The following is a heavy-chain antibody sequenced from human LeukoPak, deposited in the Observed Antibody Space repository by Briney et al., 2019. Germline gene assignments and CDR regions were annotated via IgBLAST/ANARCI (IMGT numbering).Heavy chain of an antibody. CDR1: GFIFSDCY. CDR3: ASGGFGELFSGSFHY. V-gene: IGHV3-11*04. D-gene: IGHD3-10*01. CDR2: ISGNGNSI. Sequence: PGESLRLSCAASGFIFSDCYMNWIRQAPGKGLEWVSYISGNGNSIYYSDSVKGRFTISRENAKNSLYLQMNSLSAEDTAVYYCASGGFGELFSGSFHYWGQGTLVTVSS. J-gene: IGHJ4*02.